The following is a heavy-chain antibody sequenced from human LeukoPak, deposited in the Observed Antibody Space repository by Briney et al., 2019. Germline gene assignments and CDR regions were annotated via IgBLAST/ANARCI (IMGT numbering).Heavy chain of an antibody. J-gene: IGHJ4*02. Sequence: PGGSLRLSCVASGFTFSSYSMNWVRQAPGKGLEWVASIISSSSYKYYTDSVKGRLTISRDNAKNSLYLQMNSLRAEDTAVYYCARSAAGTYYWGQGTLVTVSS. CDR1: GFTFSSYS. D-gene: IGHD1-1*01. CDR3: ARSAAGTYY. CDR2: IISSSSYK. V-gene: IGHV3-21*01.